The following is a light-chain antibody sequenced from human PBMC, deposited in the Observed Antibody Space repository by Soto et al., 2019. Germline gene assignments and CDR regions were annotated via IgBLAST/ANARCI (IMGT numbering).Light chain of an antibody. CDR1: QSVRSH. CDR2: DAS. V-gene: IGKV3-11*01. J-gene: IGKJ5*01. CDR3: QQRSDSPTIT. Sequence: PGETATLSCRTSQSVRSHLAWYQQRPGQPPRLLIYDASYRATGVPLRFSGSGSGTEFTLTISSLESGDSAIYYCQQRSDSPTITFGHGTRRAIK.